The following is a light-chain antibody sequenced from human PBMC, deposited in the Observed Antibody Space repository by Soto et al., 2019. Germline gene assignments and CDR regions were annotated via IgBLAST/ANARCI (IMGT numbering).Light chain of an antibody. Sequence: EIVLTQSPGTLSLSPGERATLSCRASQSVSSSYLAWYQQKPGQAPRLLIYGASIRATGIPDRFSGSGSGTDLTLTISRLEPEDFAVYYCQQYGSSPPRYTFGQGTKLEIK. CDR3: QQYGSSPPRYT. V-gene: IGKV3-20*01. J-gene: IGKJ2*01. CDR2: GAS. CDR1: QSVSSSY.